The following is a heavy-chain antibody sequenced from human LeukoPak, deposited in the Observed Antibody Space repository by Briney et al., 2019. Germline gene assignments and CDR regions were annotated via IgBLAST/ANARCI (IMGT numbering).Heavy chain of an antibody. J-gene: IGHJ4*02. CDR1: GFTFSSYE. Sequence: GGSLRLSCAASGFTFSSYEMNWVRQAPGKGLEWVSYISSSGSTINYADSVKGRSTISRDNAKNSLYLQMNSLRAEDTAVYYCARERPEIDSWGQGTLVTVSS. CDR3: ARERPEIDS. V-gene: IGHV3-48*03. CDR2: ISSSGSTI.